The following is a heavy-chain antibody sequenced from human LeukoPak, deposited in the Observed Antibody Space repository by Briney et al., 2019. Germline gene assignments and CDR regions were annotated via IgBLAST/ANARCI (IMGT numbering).Heavy chain of an antibody. CDR1: GYNFTNSW. CDR2: TYPGDSDT. D-gene: IGHD3/OR15-3a*01. V-gene: IGHV5-51*01. Sequence: GESLKISCKVSGYNFTNSWIAWVRQMPGKGLEWMGITYPGDSDTTYSPSFQGQVTISADKSLTTASLQWSSLKASDTAIYYCARLGDWGDLDYWGQGTLVTVSS. J-gene: IGHJ4*02. CDR3: ARLGDWGDLDY.